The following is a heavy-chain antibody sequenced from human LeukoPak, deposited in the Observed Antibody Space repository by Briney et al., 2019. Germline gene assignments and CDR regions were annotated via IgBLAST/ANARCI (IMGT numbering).Heavy chain of an antibody. CDR2: LSSSGNST. J-gene: IGHJ4*02. CDR1: GFTFSSYA. V-gene: IGHV3-23*01. CDR3: AKRGQLGY. D-gene: IGHD3-16*01. Sequence: PGGSLRLSCAASGFTFSSYAMTWVRQAPGKGLEWVSTLSSSGNSTYYADSVKGRFTISRDDSKNTLFLQMNSLRAEDTAVYYCAKRGQLGYWGQGTLVTVSS.